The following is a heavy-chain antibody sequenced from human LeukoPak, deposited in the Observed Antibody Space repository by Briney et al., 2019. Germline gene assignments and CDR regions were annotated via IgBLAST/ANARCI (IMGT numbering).Heavy chain of an antibody. CDR1: GGTFSSYA. V-gene: IGHV1-69*06. D-gene: IGHD3-10*01. CDR3: ARQENYYGSGSSRHYDY. J-gene: IGHJ4*02. CDR2: IIPIFGTA. Sequence: SVKVSCKASGGTFSSYAISWVRQAPGQGLEWMGGIIPIFGTANYAQKFQGRVTITADKSTSAAYMELSSLRSEDTAVYYCARQENYYGSGSSRHYDYWGQGTLVTVSS.